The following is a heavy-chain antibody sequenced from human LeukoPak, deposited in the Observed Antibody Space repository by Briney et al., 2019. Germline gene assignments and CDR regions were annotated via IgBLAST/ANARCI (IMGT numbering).Heavy chain of an antibody. J-gene: IGHJ4*02. V-gene: IGHV1-2*06. CDR2: ISPNRGDT. CDR3: ARVALESLYYYDSSGYYLDY. CDR1: GYTFIDYN. D-gene: IGHD3-22*01. Sequence: GASVKVSCKASGYTFIDYNIHWVRQAPGQGLEWMGRISPNRGDTIYSEKFQGRVTMTRDTSISTAYMELSRLRSDDTAVYYCARVALESLYYYDSSGYYLDYWGQGTLVTVSS.